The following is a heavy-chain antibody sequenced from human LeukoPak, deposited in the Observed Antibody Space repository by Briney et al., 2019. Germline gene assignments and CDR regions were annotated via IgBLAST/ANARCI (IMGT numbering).Heavy chain of an antibody. CDR3: ARLVPSYSSGWSRGDY. CDR2: IYSGGST. J-gene: IGHJ4*02. CDR1: GFTFSTYA. D-gene: IGHD6-19*01. Sequence: GGSLRLSCAASGFTFSTYAMSWVRQAPGKGLEWVSVIYSGGSTYYADSVKGRFTISRDNSKNTLYLQMNSQRSDDTAVYYCARLVPSYSSGWSRGDYWGQGTLVTVSS. V-gene: IGHV3-53*05.